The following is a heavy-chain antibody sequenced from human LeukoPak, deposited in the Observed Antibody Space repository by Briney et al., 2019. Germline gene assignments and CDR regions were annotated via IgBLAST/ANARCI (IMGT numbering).Heavy chain of an antibody. D-gene: IGHD1/OR15-1a*01. V-gene: IGHV6-1*01. J-gene: IGHJ4*02. CDR3: ARSGVTGTIDY. CDR2: TYYRSKWYN. CDR1: GDSVSSNSAA. Sequence: SQTLSLTCAVSGDSVSSNSAAWDWLRQSPSRGLEWVGRTYYRSKWYNGDAVSVEGRVAINPDTPKNQFSLQLNSVTPEDTAVYYCARSGVTGTIDYWGQGTLVTVSS.